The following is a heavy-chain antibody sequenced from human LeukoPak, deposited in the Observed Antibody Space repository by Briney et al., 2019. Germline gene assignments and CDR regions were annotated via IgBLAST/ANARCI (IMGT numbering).Heavy chain of an antibody. D-gene: IGHD6-13*01. V-gene: IGHV3-21*01. CDR1: GFTFGSYS. J-gene: IGHJ4*02. CDR3: ARGRYRLAAADFDC. Sequence: PGGSLRLSCAASGFTFGSYSMNWVRQAPGKGLEWVSSISSSSSTMYYADSLKGRFAISRDNAGNSLYLQMNSLRPEDTAVYYCARGRYRLAAADFDCWGLGTLVSVSS. CDR2: ISSSSSTM.